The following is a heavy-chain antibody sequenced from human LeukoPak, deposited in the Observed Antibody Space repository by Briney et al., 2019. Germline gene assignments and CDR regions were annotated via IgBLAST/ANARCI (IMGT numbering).Heavy chain of an antibody. D-gene: IGHD3-22*01. J-gene: IGHJ4*02. Sequence: PGGSLRLSCAASGFTFSSYEMNWVRQAPGKGLEWVSYISSSGSTIYYADSVKGRFTISRDNAKNSLYLQMNSLRAEDTAVYYCASNDDSSGYRLFDYWGQGTLVTVSS. V-gene: IGHV3-48*03. CDR1: GFTFSSYE. CDR2: ISSSGSTI. CDR3: ASNDDSSGYRLFDY.